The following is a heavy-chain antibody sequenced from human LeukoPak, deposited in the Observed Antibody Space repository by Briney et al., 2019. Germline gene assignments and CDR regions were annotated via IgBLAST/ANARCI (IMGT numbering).Heavy chain of an antibody. CDR3: ARAASDFWSGYYYYYMDV. CDR1: GGSVSSGSYY. Sequence: SETLSLTCTVSGGSVSSGSYYWSWIRQPPGKGLEWIGYIYYSGSTNYNPSLKSRVTISVDTSKNQFSLKLSSVTAADTAVYYCARAASDFWSGYYYYYMDVWGKGTAVTVSS. CDR2: IYYSGST. V-gene: IGHV4-61*01. J-gene: IGHJ6*03. D-gene: IGHD3-3*01.